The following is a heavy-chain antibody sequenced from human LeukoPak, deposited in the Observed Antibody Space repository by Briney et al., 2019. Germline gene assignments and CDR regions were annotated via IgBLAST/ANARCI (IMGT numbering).Heavy chain of an antibody. CDR3: ARDPRDSSGSLFDY. Sequence: SVKVSCKASGGTFSSYAISWVRQAPGQGLEWMGRIIPILGIANYAQKFQGRVTITADKSTSTAYVELSSLRSEDTAVYYCARDPRDSSGSLFDYWGQGTLVTVSS. J-gene: IGHJ4*02. CDR1: GGTFSSYA. CDR2: IIPILGIA. D-gene: IGHD3-22*01. V-gene: IGHV1-69*04.